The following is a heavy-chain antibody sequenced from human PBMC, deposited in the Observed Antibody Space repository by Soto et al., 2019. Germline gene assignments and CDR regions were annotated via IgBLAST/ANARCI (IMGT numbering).Heavy chain of an antibody. Sequence: QVHLQESGPGLVKTSQTLSLACSVSVYSITSLGYYWTWVRQPPGKGLEWIGFVTYTGSTYYNTTRSSRVTISRHPSHNQFFLDVKSVTVADTAMYCCTRGDYWGQGGLVTVSS. CDR2: VTYTGST. CDR3: TRGDY. J-gene: IGHJ4*02. CDR1: VYSITSLGYY. V-gene: IGHV4-31*03.